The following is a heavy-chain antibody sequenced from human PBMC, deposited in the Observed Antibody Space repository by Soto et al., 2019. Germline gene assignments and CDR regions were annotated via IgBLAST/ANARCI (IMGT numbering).Heavy chain of an antibody. D-gene: IGHD2-15*01. Sequence: PSEPLSLTCTVSGASISSYYWSWIRQPPGKGLEWIGFIYYSGSTNYNPSLKSRVTMSVDTPKNQFSLKLSSVTAAATAVYYCARDPPLAGNVNWFDPWGQGTLVTVSS. CDR3: ARDPPLAGNVNWFDP. V-gene: IGHV4-59*12. CDR1: GASISSYY. J-gene: IGHJ5*02. CDR2: IYYSGST.